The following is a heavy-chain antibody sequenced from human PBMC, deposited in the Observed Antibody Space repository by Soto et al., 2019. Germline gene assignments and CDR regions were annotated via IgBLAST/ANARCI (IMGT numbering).Heavy chain of an antibody. CDR1: GYTFTSYA. J-gene: IGHJ4*02. Sequence: ASVKVSCKASGYTFTSYAMHWVRQAPGQRLEWMGWINAGNGNTKYSQKFQGRVTITRDTSASTAYMELSSLRSEDTAVYYCARDDGVTMTIDYWGQGTLVTAPQ. V-gene: IGHV1-3*01. D-gene: IGHD3-22*01. CDR2: INAGNGNT. CDR3: ARDDGVTMTIDY.